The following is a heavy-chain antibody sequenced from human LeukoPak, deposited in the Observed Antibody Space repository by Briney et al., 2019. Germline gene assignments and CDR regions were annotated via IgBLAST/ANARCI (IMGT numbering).Heavy chain of an antibody. Sequence: ASVRVSSTASGYTFTSYVLSWVRQAPGQGLEWMGRITTYNGNTKYAQNLQGRVTMTADTSTSTAYMELRSLRSDDTAVYYCARGIVPAARDYYYYYMDVWGKGTTVTVSS. J-gene: IGHJ6*03. CDR1: GYTFTSYV. V-gene: IGHV1-18*01. CDR2: ITTYNGNT. CDR3: ARGIVPAARDYYYYYMDV. D-gene: IGHD2-2*01.